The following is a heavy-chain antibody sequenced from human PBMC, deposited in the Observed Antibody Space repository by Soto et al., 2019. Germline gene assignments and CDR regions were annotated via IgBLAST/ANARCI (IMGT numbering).Heavy chain of an antibody. D-gene: IGHD6-19*01. J-gene: IGHJ6*02. CDR2: ISSSSSYI. V-gene: IGHV3-21*04. Sequence: GGSLRLSCAASGFTFSSYSMNWVRQAPGKGLEWVSSISSSSSYIYYADSVKGRFTISRDNAKNSLYLQMNSLRAEDTAVYYCAREGETVAGGIYYYYGMDVWGQGTTVTVSS. CDR1: GFTFSSYS. CDR3: AREGETVAGGIYYYYGMDV.